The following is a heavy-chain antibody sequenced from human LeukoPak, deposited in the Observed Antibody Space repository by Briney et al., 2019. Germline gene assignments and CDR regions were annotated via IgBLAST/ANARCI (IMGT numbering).Heavy chain of an antibody. D-gene: IGHD3-10*01. CDR2: MYYSGGT. J-gene: IGHJ5*02. CDR1: GASISGYY. CDR3: ARVGGSGSYLHWFDP. V-gene: IGHV4-59*01. Sequence: NPSETLSLTCRVSGASISGYYWSWIRQPPGKGLEWIGHMYYSGGTTYNPSLKSRVSISLDTSKKHFSLKLSSVTAADTAVYYCARVGGSGSYLHWFDPWGQGTLVTVSS.